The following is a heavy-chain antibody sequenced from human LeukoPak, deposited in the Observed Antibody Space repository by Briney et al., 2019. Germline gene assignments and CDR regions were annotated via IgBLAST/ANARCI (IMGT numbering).Heavy chain of an antibody. J-gene: IGHJ4*02. D-gene: IGHD1-26*01. CDR2: INPNSGGT. V-gene: IGHV1-2*02. CDR1: GYTLTDYY. CDR3: ASSGFLTDPDY. Sequence: ASVTVSCKASGYTLTDYYMHWVRQAPGQGLEWMGWINPNSGGTNYAQKFQGRVTITRDTSISTAYMELSRLRSDDTAVYYCASSGFLTDPDYWGQGTLVTVSS.